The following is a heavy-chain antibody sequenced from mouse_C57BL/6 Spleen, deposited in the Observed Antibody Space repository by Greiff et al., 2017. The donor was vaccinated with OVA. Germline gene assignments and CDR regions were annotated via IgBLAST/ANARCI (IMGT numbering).Heavy chain of an antibody. CDR2: IDPETGGT. D-gene: IGHD4-1*02. V-gene: IGHV1-15*01. J-gene: IGHJ4*01. CDR1: GYTFTDYE. Sequence: QVQLQQSGAELVRPGASVTLSCKASGYTFTDYEMHWVKQTPVHGLEWIGAIDPETGGTAYNQKFKGKAILTADKSSSTAYMELRSLTSDDSAVYYCTRPQLGPYAMDYWGQGTSVTVSS. CDR3: TRPQLGPYAMDY.